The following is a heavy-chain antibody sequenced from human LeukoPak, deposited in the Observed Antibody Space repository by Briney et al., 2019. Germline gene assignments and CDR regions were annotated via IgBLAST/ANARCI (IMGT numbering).Heavy chain of an antibody. CDR3: ASSWRLRTIEK. CDR2: INHSGST. Sequence: SETLSLTCAVYGGSFSGYYWSWIRQPPGKGLEWIGEINHSGSTNYNPSLKSRVTISVDTSKNQFSLKLSSATAADTAVYYCASSWRLRTIEKWGQGTLVTVS. D-gene: IGHD2-21*02. J-gene: IGHJ4*02. V-gene: IGHV4-34*01. CDR1: GGSFSGYY.